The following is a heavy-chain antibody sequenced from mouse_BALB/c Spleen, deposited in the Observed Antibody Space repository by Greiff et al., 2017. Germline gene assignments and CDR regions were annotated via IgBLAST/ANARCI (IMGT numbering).Heavy chain of an antibody. CDR2: IDPSDSET. V-gene: IGHV1-69*02. CDR1: GYTFTSYW. Sequence: VQLQQYGAELVKPGAPVKLSCKASGYTFTSYWMNWVKQRPGRGLEWIGRIDPSDSETHYNQKFKDKATLTVDKSSSTAYIQLSSLTSEDSAVYYCARSGLGTYFDYWGQGTTLTVSS. J-gene: IGHJ2*01. D-gene: IGHD3-1*01. CDR3: ARSGLGTYFDY.